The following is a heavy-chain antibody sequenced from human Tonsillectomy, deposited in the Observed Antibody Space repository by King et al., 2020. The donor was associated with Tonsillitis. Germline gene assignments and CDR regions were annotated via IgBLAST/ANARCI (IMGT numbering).Heavy chain of an antibody. CDR3: AKVFDKQLEGVIFDY. J-gene: IGHJ4*02. V-gene: IGHV3-23*04. D-gene: IGHD6-13*01. Sequence: VQLVESGGGLVQPGGSLRLSCAASGFTFSSYAMSWVRQAPGKGLEWVSAISGSGVSTYYADSVKGLITISRDNSKNTLYLQMNSLRAEDTAVYYCAKVFDKQLEGVIFDYWGQGTLVTVSS. CDR2: ISGSGVST. CDR1: GFTFSSYA.